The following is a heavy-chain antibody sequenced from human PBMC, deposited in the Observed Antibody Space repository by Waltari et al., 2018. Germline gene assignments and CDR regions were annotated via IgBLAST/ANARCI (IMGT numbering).Heavy chain of an antibody. Sequence: EVQLLESGGGLVQPGGSLRLSCAASGFTFSSRAMSWVRQAPGKGLGWVSRIGDVGAATYYEDVVKGRFTISRDNTQNTLYLQMNTLRAEDTAVYYCAKDGWWLTNWGQGTLVTVSS. CDR3: AKDGWWLTN. CDR1: GFTFSSRA. V-gene: IGHV3-23*01. D-gene: IGHD2-15*01. J-gene: IGHJ4*02. CDR2: IGDVGAAT.